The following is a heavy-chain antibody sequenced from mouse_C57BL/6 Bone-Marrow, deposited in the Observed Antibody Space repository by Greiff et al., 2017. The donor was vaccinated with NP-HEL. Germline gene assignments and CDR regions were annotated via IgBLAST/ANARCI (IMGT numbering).Heavy chain of an antibody. V-gene: IGHV5-16*01. D-gene: IGHD1-1*01. CDR2: INYDGSST. Sequence: EVKLQESEGGLVQPGSSMKLSCTASGFTFSDYYMAWVRQVPEKGLEWVANINYDGSSTYYLDSLKSRFIISRDNAKNILYLQMSSLKSEDTATYYCARVLLRFPSYYYAMDYWGQGTSVTVSS. CDR3: ARVLLRFPSYYYAMDY. J-gene: IGHJ4*01. CDR1: GFTFSDYY.